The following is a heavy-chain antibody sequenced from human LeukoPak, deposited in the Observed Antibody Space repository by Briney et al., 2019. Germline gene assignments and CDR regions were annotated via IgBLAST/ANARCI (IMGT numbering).Heavy chain of an antibody. J-gene: IGHJ4*02. V-gene: IGHV3-48*01. Sequence: GGSLRLSCAASGFTFGSYSMNWVRQAPGKGLEWVSYISSSSSTIYYADSVKGRFTISRDNAKNSLYLQMNSLRAEDTAVYYCAYWGAVGIDYWGQGTLVTVSS. D-gene: IGHD6-19*01. CDR2: ISSSSSTI. CDR3: AYWGAVGIDY. CDR1: GFTFGSYS.